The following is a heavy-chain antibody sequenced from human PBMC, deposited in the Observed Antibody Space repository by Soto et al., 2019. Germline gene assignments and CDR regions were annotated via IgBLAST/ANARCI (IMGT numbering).Heavy chain of an antibody. CDR2: INHSGST. D-gene: IGHD6-13*01. V-gene: IGHV4-34*01. J-gene: IGHJ5*02. CDR3: ARRRGIAAAGLNWFDP. CDR1: GGSFSGYC. Sequence: SETLSLTCAVYGGSFSGYCWSWIRQPPGKGLEWIGEINHSGSTNYNPSLKSRVTISVDTSKNQFSLKLSSVTAADTAVYYCARRRGIAAAGLNWFDPWGQGTLVTVSS.